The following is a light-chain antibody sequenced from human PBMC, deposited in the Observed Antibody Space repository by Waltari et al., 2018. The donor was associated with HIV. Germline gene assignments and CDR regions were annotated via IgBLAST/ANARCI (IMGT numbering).Light chain of an antibody. CDR3: QQYYTTPPIT. J-gene: IGKJ5*01. Sequence: DIVMTQSPDSLAVSLGERATINCKSSQSVFYISNNKNYLAWYQQKPGQPPKLLIYWASTRVAGVPDRFSGSGSGTEFTRTISSLQAEDVAVYYCQQYYTTPPITFGQGTRLDIK. CDR1: QSVFYISNNKNY. CDR2: WAS. V-gene: IGKV4-1*01.